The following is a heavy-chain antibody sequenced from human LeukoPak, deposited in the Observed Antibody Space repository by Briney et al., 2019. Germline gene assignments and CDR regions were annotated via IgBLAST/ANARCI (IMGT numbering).Heavy chain of an antibody. CDR1: GGTFSSSP. J-gene: IGHJ4*02. V-gene: IGHV1-69*02. CDR2: IIPILGIA. Sequence: PSVKVSCKASGGTFSSSPISWVRHGPGQGLEWAGRIIPILGIANYAQKFQGRVTITADKSTSTAYMELSSLRSEDTAVYYCVSFDKGNTAYEMDYWGQGTLVTVSS. CDR3: VSFDKGNTAYEMDY. D-gene: IGHD3-9*01.